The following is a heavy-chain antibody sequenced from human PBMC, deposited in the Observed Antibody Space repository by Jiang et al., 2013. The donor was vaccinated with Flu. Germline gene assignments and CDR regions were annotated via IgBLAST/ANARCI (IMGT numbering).Heavy chain of an antibody. D-gene: IGHD6-6*01. V-gene: IGHV3-33*01. CDR1: GFTFSSYG. CDR3: ARVLLGFEYSSSSRPYYYYYGMDV. CDR2: IWYDGSNK. J-gene: IGHJ6*02. Sequence: PGRSLRLSCAASGFTFSSYGMHWVRQAPGKGLEWVAVIWYDGSNKYYADSVKGRFTISRDNSKNTLYLQMNSLRAEDTAVYYCARVLLGFEYSSSSRPYYYYYGMDVWGQGTTVTVSS.